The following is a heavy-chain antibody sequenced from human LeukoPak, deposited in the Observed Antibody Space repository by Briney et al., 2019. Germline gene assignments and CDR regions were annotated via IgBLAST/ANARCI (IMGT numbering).Heavy chain of an antibody. CDR2: ISGSGGPT. CDR3: ARDAVAFAIIWHFDL. Sequence: GGSLRLSCAASGFTFNNYAMGWVRQAQGKGLEWVSSISGSGGPTYYADSVKGRFTISRDNSKSTLYLQMNSLRVEDTAVYYCARDAVAFAIIWHFDLWGRGTPVSVSS. J-gene: IGHJ2*01. D-gene: IGHD2-21*01. V-gene: IGHV3-23*01. CDR1: GFTFNNYA.